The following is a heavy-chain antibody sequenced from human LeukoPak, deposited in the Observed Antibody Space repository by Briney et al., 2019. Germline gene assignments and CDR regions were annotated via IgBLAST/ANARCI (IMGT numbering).Heavy chain of an antibody. D-gene: IGHD3-16*02. CDR2: ISYSGNT. V-gene: IGHV4-39*01. J-gene: IGHJ5*02. Sequence: SETLSLTCTVSGGSISSYYWGWIRQPPGKGLEWIGSISYSGNTYYNPSLKSRVTISVDTSKNQFSLKLSSVTAADTAVYYCARHIDLYNWFDPWGQGTLVTVSS. CDR3: ARHIDLYNWFDP. CDR1: GGSISSYY.